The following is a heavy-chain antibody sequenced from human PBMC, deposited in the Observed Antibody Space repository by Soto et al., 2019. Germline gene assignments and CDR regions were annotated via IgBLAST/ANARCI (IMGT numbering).Heavy chain of an antibody. V-gene: IGHV4-30-2*01. CDR2: IYHSGST. CDR1: GGSISSGGYS. D-gene: IGHD3-9*01. CDR3: ARGGDILTVNWFDP. J-gene: IGHJ5*02. Sequence: SETLSLTCAVSGGSISSGGYSWSWIRQPPGKGLEWIGYIYHSGSTYYNPSLKSRVTISVDRSKNQFSLKLSSVTAADTAVYYCARGGDILTVNWFDPWGQGTLVTVSS.